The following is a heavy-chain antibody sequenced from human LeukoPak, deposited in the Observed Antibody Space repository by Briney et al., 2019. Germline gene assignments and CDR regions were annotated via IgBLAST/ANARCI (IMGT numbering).Heavy chain of an antibody. CDR1: KFTFSTFS. CDR2: ISGSGGYT. J-gene: IGHJ4*02. Sequence: GGSLRLSCAASKFTFSTFSMSWVRQAPGKGLEWVSSISGSGGYTCYADSVKGRFTISRDNSKNTLYLQMNSLRAEDTAVYYCALNRGSGWYFHYWGQGTLVTVSS. V-gene: IGHV3-23*01. D-gene: IGHD6-19*01. CDR3: ALNRGSGWYFHY.